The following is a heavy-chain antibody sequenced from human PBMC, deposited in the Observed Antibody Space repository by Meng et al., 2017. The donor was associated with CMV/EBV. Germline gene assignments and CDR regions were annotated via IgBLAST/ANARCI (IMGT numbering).Heavy chain of an antibody. D-gene: IGHD3-10*01. J-gene: IGHJ6*02. CDR2: INHSGST. CDR1: GGSFSGYY. CDR3: ARMVRHYYGMDV. V-gene: IGHV4-34*01. Sequence: CAFYGGSFSGYYWSWIRQPPGKGLEWIGEINHSGSTNYNPSLKSRVTISVDTSKNQFSLKLSSVTAADTAVYYCARMVRHYYGMDVWGQGTTVTVSS.